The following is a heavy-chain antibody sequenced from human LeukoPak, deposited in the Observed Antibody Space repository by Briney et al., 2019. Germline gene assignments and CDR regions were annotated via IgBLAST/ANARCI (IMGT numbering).Heavy chain of an antibody. CDR1: GGSISSYY. V-gene: IGHV4-59*01. D-gene: IGHD3-22*01. CDR3: ARYHYDSSVYYYYFDY. J-gene: IGHJ4*02. CDR2: ISYTGST. Sequence: SETLSLTCTVSGGSISSYYWSWIRQPSGKGLEWIGYISYTGSTSYNPSLKSRVTMSVDTSKNQFSLKLSSVTAADTAVYYCARYHYDSSVYYYYFDYWGQGTLVTVSS.